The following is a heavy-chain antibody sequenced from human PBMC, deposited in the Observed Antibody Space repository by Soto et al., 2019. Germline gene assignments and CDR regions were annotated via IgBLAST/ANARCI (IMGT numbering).Heavy chain of an antibody. CDR1: GGSISSGGYY. V-gene: IGHV4-31*03. D-gene: IGHD3-10*02. Sequence: QVQLQESGPGLVKPSQTLSLTCTVSGGSISSGGYYWSWIRQHPGKGLAWIGYIYYSGSTYYNPFLKSRVTISVDTSKNQFSLKLSAVTAADTAVYYCAREMLRVDWFDPWGQGTLVTVSS. J-gene: IGHJ5*02. CDR2: IYYSGST. CDR3: AREMLRVDWFDP.